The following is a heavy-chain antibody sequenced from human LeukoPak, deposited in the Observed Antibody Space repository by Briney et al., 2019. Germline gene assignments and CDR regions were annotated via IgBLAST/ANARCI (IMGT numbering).Heavy chain of an antibody. D-gene: IGHD6-19*01. CDR1: GFTFSSYG. J-gene: IGHJ4*02. CDR2: ISYDGSNK. CDR3: VIAVADDGFDY. Sequence: GRSLRLSCAASGFTFSSYGMHWVRQAPGKGLEGVAVISYDGSNKYYADSVKGRFTISRDNSKNTLYLQMSSLRAEDTAVYYCVIAVADDGFDYWGQGTLVTVSS. V-gene: IGHV3-30*03.